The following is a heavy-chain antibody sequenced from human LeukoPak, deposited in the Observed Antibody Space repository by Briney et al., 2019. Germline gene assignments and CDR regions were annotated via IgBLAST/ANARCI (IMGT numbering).Heavy chain of an antibody. CDR2: IIPIFGTA. J-gene: IGHJ4*02. CDR3: ATSWQWLVKSFDY. Sequence: ASVKVSCKASGGTFSSYAISWVRQAPGQGLEWMGGIIPIFGTANYAQKFQGRVTITADESTSTAYMELSSLRSEDTAVYYCATSWQWLVKSFDYWGQGGLVTVPS. D-gene: IGHD6-19*01. CDR1: GGTFSSYA. V-gene: IGHV1-69*01.